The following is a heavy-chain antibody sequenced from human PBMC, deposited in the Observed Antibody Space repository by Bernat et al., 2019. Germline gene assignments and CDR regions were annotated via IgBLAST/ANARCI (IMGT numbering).Heavy chain of an antibody. CDR1: GFTFSNAW. V-gene: IGHV3-15*01. J-gene: IGHJ6*02. CDR3: TTGYYGSGSKYYYYGIDV. Sequence: EVQLVESGGGLVKPGGSLRLSCAASGFTFSNAWMSWVRQAPGKGLEWVGRIKSKTDGGTTDYAAPVKGRFTISRDDSKNTLYLQMNSLKTEDTAVYYCTTGYYGSGSKYYYYGIDVWGQGTTVTVSS. CDR2: IKSKTDGGTT. D-gene: IGHD3-10*01.